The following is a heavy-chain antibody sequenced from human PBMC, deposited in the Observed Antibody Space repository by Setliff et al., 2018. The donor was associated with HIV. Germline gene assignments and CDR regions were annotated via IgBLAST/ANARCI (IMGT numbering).Heavy chain of an antibody. D-gene: IGHD2-2*01. Sequence: PSETLSLTCTVSGGSINSYYWSWIRQPPGKGLEWIGYFHYSGSTNYNPSLESRVTISVDTSKNQFSLKLSPVTAADTAVYYCARVPKYQLPRDYYMDVWGKGTTVTVSS. CDR2: FHYSGST. J-gene: IGHJ6*03. CDR3: ARVPKYQLPRDYYMDV. CDR1: GGSINSYY. V-gene: IGHV4-59*01.